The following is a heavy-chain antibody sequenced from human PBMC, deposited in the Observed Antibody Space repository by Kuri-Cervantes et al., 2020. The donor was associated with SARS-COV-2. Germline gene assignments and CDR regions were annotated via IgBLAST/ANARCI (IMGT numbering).Heavy chain of an antibody. J-gene: IGHJ4*02. CDR1: GFTFSSYG. Sequence: SLKISCAASGFTFSSYGMHWVRQAPGKGLEWVAVISYDGSNKYYADSVKGRFTVSRDNSKNTLYLQMNSLRAEDTAVYYCAKGSVEMATTYWGQGTLVTVSS. D-gene: IGHD5-24*01. V-gene: IGHV3-30*18. CDR2: ISYDGSNK. CDR3: AKGSVEMATTY.